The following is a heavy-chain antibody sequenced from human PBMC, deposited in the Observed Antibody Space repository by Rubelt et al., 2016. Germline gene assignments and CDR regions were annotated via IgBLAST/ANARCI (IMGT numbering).Heavy chain of an antibody. CDR2: IYPGDSDT. CDR3: ARVTTVTNDNWFDP. D-gene: IGHD4-17*01. Sequence: EVQLVQSGAEVKKPGESLKISCKGSGYSFTSYWIGWVRQMPGKGLEWMGIIYPGDSDTIYSRSFQGKVTIAADKSISTAYLQWSSLKASDTAMYYCARVTTVTNDNWFDPWGQGTLVTVSS. V-gene: IGHV5-51*01. J-gene: IGHJ5*02. CDR1: GYSFTSYW.